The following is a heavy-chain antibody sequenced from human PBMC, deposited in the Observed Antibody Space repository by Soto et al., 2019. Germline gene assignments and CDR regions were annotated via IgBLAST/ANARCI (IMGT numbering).Heavy chain of an antibody. V-gene: IGHV3-48*02. J-gene: IGHJ6*02. CDR2: ISSSSSTI. Sequence: EVQLVESGGGLVQPGGSLRLSCAASGFTFSSYSMNWVRQAPGKGLEWVSYISSSSSTIYYADSVKGRFTISRDNAKNSRYLQMNSLRDEDTAVYYCARNYDFWSGYYGMDVWGQGTTVTVSS. CDR3: ARNYDFWSGYYGMDV. CDR1: GFTFSSYS. D-gene: IGHD3-3*01.